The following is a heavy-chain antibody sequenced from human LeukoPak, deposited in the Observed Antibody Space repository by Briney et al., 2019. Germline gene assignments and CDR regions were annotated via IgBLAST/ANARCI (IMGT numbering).Heavy chain of an antibody. CDR2: LSPNSGNA. Sequence: ASVKVSCKASGYIFTTYDIGWVRQAPGQGLEWMGWLSPNSGNAGYAQKFQGRVTISRNTSISTAYMELSSLRSDDTAIYYCARRKFLGWFDPWGQGTLVTVSS. V-gene: IGHV1-8*03. D-gene: IGHD7-27*01. CDR1: GYIFTTYD. J-gene: IGHJ5*02. CDR3: ARRKFLGWFDP.